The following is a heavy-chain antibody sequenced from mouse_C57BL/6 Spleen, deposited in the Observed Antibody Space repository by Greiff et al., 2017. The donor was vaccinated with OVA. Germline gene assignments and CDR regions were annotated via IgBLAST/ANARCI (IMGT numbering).Heavy chain of an antibody. J-gene: IGHJ2*01. CDR1: GFTFSSYA. CDR2: ISSGGDYI. CDR3: TRDGSLGSNPFDY. V-gene: IGHV5-9-1*02. D-gene: IGHD2-5*01. Sequence: EVKVVESGAGLVKPGGSLKLSCAASGFTFSSYAMSWVRQTPEKRLEWVAYISSGGDYIYYADTVKGRFTISRDNARNTLYLQMSSLKSEDTAMYYCTRDGSLGSNPFDYWGQGTTLTVSS.